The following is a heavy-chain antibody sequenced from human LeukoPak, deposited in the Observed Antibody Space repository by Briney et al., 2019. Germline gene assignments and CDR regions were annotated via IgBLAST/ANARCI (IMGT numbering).Heavy chain of an antibody. J-gene: IGHJ6*02. D-gene: IGHD3-16*01. CDR1: GGSISSYY. V-gene: IGHV4-59*01. CDR2: IYYSGST. CDR3: ARDLGAIGLTGYYYGMDV. Sequence: SETLSLTCTVSGGSISSYYWSWIRQPPGKGLEWIGYIYYSGSTNYNPSLKSRVTISVDTSKNQFSLKLSSVTAADAAVYYCARDLGAIGLTGYYYGMDVWGQGTTVTVSS.